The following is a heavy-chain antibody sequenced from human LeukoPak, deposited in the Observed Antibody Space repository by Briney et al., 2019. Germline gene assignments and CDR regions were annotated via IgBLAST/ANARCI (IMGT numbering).Heavy chain of an antibody. CDR3: AKDQGIAVAAYFGY. CDR1: GFTFSSYG. Sequence: GGSLRLSCAASGFTFSSYGMHWVRQAPGKGLEWVAVIWYDGSNKYYADSVKGRFTISRDNSKNTLYLQMNSLRAEDTAVYYCAKDQGIAVAAYFGYWGQGTLVTVSS. D-gene: IGHD6-19*01. J-gene: IGHJ4*02. CDR2: IWYDGSNK. V-gene: IGHV3-33*06.